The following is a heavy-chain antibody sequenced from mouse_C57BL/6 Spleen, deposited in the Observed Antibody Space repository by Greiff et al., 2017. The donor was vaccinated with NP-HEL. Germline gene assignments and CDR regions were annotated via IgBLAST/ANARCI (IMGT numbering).Heavy chain of an antibody. CDR1: GFTFSDYG. V-gene: IGHV5-17*01. Sequence: EVKLVESGGGLVKPGGSLKLSCAASGFTFSDYGMHWVRQAPEKGLEWVAYISSGSSTIYYADTVKGRFTISRDNAKNTLFLQMTSLRSEDTAMYYCARGDYYGSSLSWYFDVWGTGTTVTVSS. D-gene: IGHD1-1*01. CDR2: ISSGSSTI. CDR3: ARGDYYGSSLSWYFDV. J-gene: IGHJ1*03.